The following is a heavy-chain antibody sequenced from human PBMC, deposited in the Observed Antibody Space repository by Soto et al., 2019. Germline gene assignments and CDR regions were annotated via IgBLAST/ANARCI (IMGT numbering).Heavy chain of an antibody. Sequence: LSLTCTVSGGSISSSSFYGAWIRQPPGKGLEWIGTIFYSGRSYYNPSLKSRVTVSVDTSNNQFSLKLSSVTASDTAVYYCARHHLYCSSGICYSDAFDIWGQGTGVTVS. CDR2: IFYSGRS. CDR1: GGSISSSSFY. V-gene: IGHV4-39*01. CDR3: ARHHLYCSSGICYSDAFDI. D-gene: IGHD2-15*01. J-gene: IGHJ3*02.